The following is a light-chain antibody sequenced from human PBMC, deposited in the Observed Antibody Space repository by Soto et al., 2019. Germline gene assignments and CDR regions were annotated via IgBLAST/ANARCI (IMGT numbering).Light chain of an antibody. CDR1: SSDVGGYNY. J-gene: IGLJ2*01. V-gene: IGLV2-14*01. CDR3: ISYVCSSTHVL. CDR2: EVR. Sequence: QSVLTQPPSASGSPGQSVTISCTGTSSDVGGYNYVSWYQQLPGKAPKLMIYEVRNRPSGVSNRFSGSKSGNTASLTISGLQAEDVADYYCISYVCSSTHVLFGGGTKVTVL.